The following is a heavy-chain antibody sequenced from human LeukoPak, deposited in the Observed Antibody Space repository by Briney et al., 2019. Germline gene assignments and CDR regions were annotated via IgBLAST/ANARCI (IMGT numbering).Heavy chain of an antibody. J-gene: IGHJ4*02. CDR1: GFTLSSNY. Sequence: GWSLRLSCAASGFTLSSNYMSWVRQAPGKGLEWVAVIYSGGSTYYADSVKGRFTISRDNSKNTLYLQMNSLRAEETAVYYCARGGDSSGYTEPFFELWGQGTLVTVSS. CDR2: IYSGGST. V-gene: IGHV3-53*01. D-gene: IGHD3-22*01. CDR3: ARGGDSSGYTEPFFEL.